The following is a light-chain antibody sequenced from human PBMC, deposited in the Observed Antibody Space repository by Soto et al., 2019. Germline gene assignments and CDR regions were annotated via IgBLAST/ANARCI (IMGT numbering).Light chain of an antibody. CDR3: CSYAGSSTHYV. Sequence: QSALTQPASVSGSPGQSITISCTGTSSDVGSYNLVSWYQQHPGKAPKLMIYEGSKRPSGVSNPFSGSKSGNTASLTISGLQAEDEADYYCCSYAGSSTHYVFGTGTKVTVL. CDR2: EGS. CDR1: SSDVGSYNL. J-gene: IGLJ1*01. V-gene: IGLV2-23*01.